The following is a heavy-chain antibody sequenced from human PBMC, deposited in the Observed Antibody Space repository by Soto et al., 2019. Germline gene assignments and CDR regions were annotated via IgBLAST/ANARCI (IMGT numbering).Heavy chain of an antibody. CDR1: GYTFTNSD. Sequence: QVQLVQSGAEVKKPGASVKVSCKASGYTFTNSDINWVRQAPGQGLEWMGWMNPDSGHAAYAQKFQGRVTLTTGTSTSTVYMEMRSLGSEDTAVYYCARKPPCGGGICYYGLDNWGQGPLVTVSS. V-gene: IGHV1-8*01. J-gene: IGHJ4*02. CDR3: ARKPPCGGGICYYGLDN. CDR2: MNPDSGHA. D-gene: IGHD2-15*01.